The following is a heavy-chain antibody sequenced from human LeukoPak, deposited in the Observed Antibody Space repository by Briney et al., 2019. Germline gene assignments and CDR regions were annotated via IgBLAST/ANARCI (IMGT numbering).Heavy chain of an antibody. V-gene: IGHV3-48*03. Sequence: PGGSLRLSCAASGFTFSSYEMNWVRQAPGKGLEWVSYISTSGSTIYYADSVKGRFTISRDNAKNSLYLQMNSLRAEDTAVYYCAHVKARSGSTSDIWGQGTMVTVSS. D-gene: IGHD3-10*01. CDR1: GFTFSSYE. CDR2: ISTSGSTI. J-gene: IGHJ3*02. CDR3: AHVKARSGSTSDI.